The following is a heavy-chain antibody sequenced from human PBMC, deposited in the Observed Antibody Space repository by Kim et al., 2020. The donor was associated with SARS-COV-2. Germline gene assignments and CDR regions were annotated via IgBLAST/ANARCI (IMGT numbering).Heavy chain of an antibody. CDR1: GFTFSDYY. CDR3: ARVGYDYVWGRYRDYYCYYGMDV. D-gene: IGHD3-16*02. V-gene: IGHV3-11*05. J-gene: IGHJ6*02. CDR2: ISSSSSYT. Sequence: GGSLRLSCAASGFTFSDYYMSWIRQAPGKGLEWVSYISSSSSYTNYADSVKGRFTISRDNAKNSLYLQMNSLRAEDTAVYYCARVGYDYVWGRYRDYYCYYGMDVWGQGTTVTVSS.